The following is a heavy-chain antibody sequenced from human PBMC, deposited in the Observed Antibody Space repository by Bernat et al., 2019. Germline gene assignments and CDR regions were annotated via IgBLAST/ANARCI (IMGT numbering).Heavy chain of an antibody. D-gene: IGHD3-16*01. CDR1: GFTFSSYE. Sequence: EVQLVESGGGLVQPGGSLRLSCAASGFTFSSYEMNWVRQAPGKGLEWVSYIISSGSTIYYADSVKGRFTISRDNAKNSLYLQMNSLRAEDTAVYCCAGGRGCGWGGDAFDIWGQGTMVTVSS. J-gene: IGHJ3*02. V-gene: IGHV3-48*03. CDR3: AGGRGCGWGGDAFDI. CDR2: IISSGSTI.